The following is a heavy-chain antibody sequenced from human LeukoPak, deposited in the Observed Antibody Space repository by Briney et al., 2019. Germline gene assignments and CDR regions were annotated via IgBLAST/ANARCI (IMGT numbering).Heavy chain of an antibody. CDR1: GFTFSNYA. Sequence: GGSLRLSCVASGFTFSNYAMNWVRQAPGRGLEWVSAISGSGGSTYYADSVKGRFTISRDNSKNTLYLQMNSLRAEDTAVYYCAKDLAGSGSYSFDYWGQGTLVTVSS. V-gene: IGHV3-23*01. CDR2: ISGSGGST. D-gene: IGHD1-26*01. J-gene: IGHJ4*02. CDR3: AKDLAGSGSYSFDY.